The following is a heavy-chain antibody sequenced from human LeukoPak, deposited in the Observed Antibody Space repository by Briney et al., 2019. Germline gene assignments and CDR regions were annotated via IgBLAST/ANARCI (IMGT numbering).Heavy chain of an antibody. J-gene: IGHJ4*02. CDR1: GYTFTGYY. CDR2: INPNSGGT. Sequence: ASVKVSCKASGYTFTGYYKQWVRQAPGQGLEWMGWINPNSGGTNYAQKFQGRVTMTRDTSISTAYMELSRLRSDDTAVYYCARDTYYDILTGYTAGGLFDYWGQGTLVTVSS. V-gene: IGHV1-2*02. CDR3: ARDTYYDILTGYTAGGLFDY. D-gene: IGHD3-9*01.